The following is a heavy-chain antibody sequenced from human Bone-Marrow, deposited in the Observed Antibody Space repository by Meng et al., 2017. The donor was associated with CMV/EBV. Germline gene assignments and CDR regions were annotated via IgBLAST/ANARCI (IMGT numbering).Heavy chain of an antibody. D-gene: IGHD3-3*01. CDR1: GLTFSGYW. J-gene: IGHJ4*02. CDR3: ARNVVRGYFGCWSGYSTGGCFDS. CDR2: IKQDGSEK. V-gene: IGHV3-7*01. Sequence: GGTLTLSCAASGLTFSGYWMSWVRQAPGKGLEWVANIKQDGSEKYYKDSVKGRFTISRDNPKNSLDLQMNSLRAEDTAVYSCARNVVRGYFGCWSGYSTGGCFDSWGQGTLVTVSS.